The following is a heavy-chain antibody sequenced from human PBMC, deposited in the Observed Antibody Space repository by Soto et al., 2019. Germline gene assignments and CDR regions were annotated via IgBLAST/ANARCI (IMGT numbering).Heavy chain of an antibody. D-gene: IGHD6-19*01. J-gene: IGHJ4*02. CDR3: ARERQDSSGWPSVDY. Sequence: SETLSLTCAVSGGSISSGGYSWSWIRQPPGKGLEWIGYIYHSGSTHYNPSLKSRVTISVDRSKNHLYLKLSSVTAADTAVYYCARERQDSSGWPSVDYWGQGTLVTVSS. CDR2: IYHSGST. V-gene: IGHV4-30-2*01. CDR1: GGSISSGGYS.